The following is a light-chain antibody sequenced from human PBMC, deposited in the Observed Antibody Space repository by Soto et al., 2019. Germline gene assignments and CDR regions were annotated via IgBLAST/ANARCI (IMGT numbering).Light chain of an antibody. J-gene: IGLJ1*01. V-gene: IGLV2-14*01. CDR2: EVX. CDR3: SSYTSSIPDV. Sequence: QSVLTQPASVSGSPGQSITISCTGTSSDVGGYNYVSWYPQPPGKAPKLMIYEVXKRPSGVSNRFSGSKSGNTASLTISGLQAEVVAEYHCSSYTSSIPDVCWTGT. CDR1: SSDVGGYNY.